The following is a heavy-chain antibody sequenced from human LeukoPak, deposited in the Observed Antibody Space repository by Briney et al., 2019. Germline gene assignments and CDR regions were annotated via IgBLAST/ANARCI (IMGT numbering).Heavy chain of an antibody. D-gene: IGHD2-2*01. CDR3: AKDRRGCSSTSCYYQFDY. Sequence: GGSLRLSCAASGFTFSSYAMSWVRQAPGKGLEWVSAISDSGGSTYYADSVKGRFTISRDNSKNTGYLQMNSLRAEDTAVYYCAKDRRGCSSTSCYYQFDYWGQGTLVTVSS. J-gene: IGHJ4*02. CDR1: GFTFSSYA. V-gene: IGHV3-23*01. CDR2: ISDSGGST.